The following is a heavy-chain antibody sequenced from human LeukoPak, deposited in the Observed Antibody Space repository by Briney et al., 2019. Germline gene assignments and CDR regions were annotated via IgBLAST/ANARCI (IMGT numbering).Heavy chain of an antibody. CDR2: IYYSGST. CDR3: ARVTYSSGSGSFDP. Sequence: GSLRLSCAASGFTFSSYAMSWIRQPPGKGLEWIGYIYYSGSTNYNPSLKSRVTISVDTSKNQFSLKLSSVTAADTAVYYCARVTYSSGSGSFDPWGQGTLVTVSS. CDR1: GFTFSSYA. V-gene: IGHV4-59*01. D-gene: IGHD6-19*01. J-gene: IGHJ5*02.